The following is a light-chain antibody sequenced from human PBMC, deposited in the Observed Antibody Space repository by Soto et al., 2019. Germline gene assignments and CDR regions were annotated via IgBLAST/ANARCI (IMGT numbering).Light chain of an antibody. V-gene: IGKV1D-12*01. CDR1: QGISSW. CDR3: QQANSFLRT. CDR2: AAS. Sequence: DLQMTQSPSSVSASVGDRVTITCRASQGISSWLDWYQQKPGKAHKLLIYAASSLQSGVPSRFSGSGSGTDFTLTISSLQPEDFATYYCQQANSFLRTFGQGNKVEIK. J-gene: IGKJ1*01.